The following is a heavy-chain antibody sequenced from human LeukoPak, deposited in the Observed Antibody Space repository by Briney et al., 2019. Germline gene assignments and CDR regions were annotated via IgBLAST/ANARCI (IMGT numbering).Heavy chain of an antibody. CDR2: INPNSGGT. CDR3: ARDPTTVTTVDY. CDR1: GYTFTGYY. Sequence: ASVKVSCKASGYTFTGYYMHWVRQAPGQGLEWMGWINPNSGGTNYAQKFQGRVTMTRDTSISTAYMELSRLRSDDTAAYYCARDPTTVTTVDYWGQGTLVTVSS. J-gene: IGHJ4*02. D-gene: IGHD4-17*01. V-gene: IGHV1-2*02.